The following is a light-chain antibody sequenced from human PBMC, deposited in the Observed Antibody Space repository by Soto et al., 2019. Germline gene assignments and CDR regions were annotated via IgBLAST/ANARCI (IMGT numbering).Light chain of an antibody. CDR3: QQYNNWPWT. V-gene: IGKV3-15*01. CDR1: QSVSSN. CDR2: GAS. Sequence: IVLTQTPTTLSVSPGERATLSCRASQSVSSNFAWYQQNPGQAPRLLIYGASTRATGIPARFSGSGSGTEFTLTISSLQSEDFAVYYCQQYNNWPWTFGQGTKVDI. J-gene: IGKJ1*01.